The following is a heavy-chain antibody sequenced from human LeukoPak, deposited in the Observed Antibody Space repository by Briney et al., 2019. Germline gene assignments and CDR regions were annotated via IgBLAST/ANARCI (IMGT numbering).Heavy chain of an antibody. CDR2: IRYDGSNK. J-gene: IGHJ4*02. D-gene: IGHD2-2*03. CDR1: GFTFSSYG. V-gene: IGHV3-30*02. CDR3: AKESLMDIVVVPAARSPFDY. Sequence: PGGSLRLSCAASGFTFSSYGMHWVRRAPGKGLEWVAFIRYDGSNKYYADSVKGRFTISRDNSKNTLYLQMNSLRAEDTAVYYCAKESLMDIVVVPAARSPFDYWGQGTLVTVSS.